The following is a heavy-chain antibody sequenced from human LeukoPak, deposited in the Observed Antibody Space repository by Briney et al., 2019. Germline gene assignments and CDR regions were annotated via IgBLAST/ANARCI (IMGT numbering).Heavy chain of an antibody. D-gene: IGHD3-22*01. CDR3: AKGPKDDADSSAYGYFDY. V-gene: IGHV3-9*01. CDR2: NSWYCGRR. J-gene: IGHJ4*02. Sequence: PGGSLRLSCTASVFLFDEYAMHWARQTPGGGLEWVSGNSWYCGRRDCADSVQGRLTISRDNAWNSLYLQMNSLRHEDTALYYCAKGPKDDADSSAYGYFDYWGQGTLVTVSS. CDR1: VFLFDEYA.